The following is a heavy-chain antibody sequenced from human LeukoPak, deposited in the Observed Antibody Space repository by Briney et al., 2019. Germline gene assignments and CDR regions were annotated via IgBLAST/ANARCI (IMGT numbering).Heavy chain of an antibody. Sequence: PSETLSLTCTVPGGSISSSTYYWGWIRQPPGKGLEWIGSIYYTGSTDYNPSLKSRVSISVDTSKNQFSLKLSAVTAADTAVYYCARRRDGYSHPWGQGTLVTVSS. J-gene: IGHJ5*02. CDR2: IYYTGST. V-gene: IGHV4-39*07. D-gene: IGHD5-24*01. CDR1: GGSISSSTYY. CDR3: ARRRDGYSHP.